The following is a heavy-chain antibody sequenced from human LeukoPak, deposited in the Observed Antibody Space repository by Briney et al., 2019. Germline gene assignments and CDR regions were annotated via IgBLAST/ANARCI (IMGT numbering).Heavy chain of an antibody. CDR1: GYTLTELS. CDR2: FDPEDGET. D-gene: IGHD6-19*01. Sequence: ASVKVSCKVSGYTLTELSMHWVRQAPGKGREWMGGFDPEDGETIYAQKFQGRVTMTEDTSTDTAYMELSSLRSEDTAVYYCATPSFSSGWDRAFDYWGQGTLVTVSS. J-gene: IGHJ4*02. V-gene: IGHV1-24*01. CDR3: ATPSFSSGWDRAFDY.